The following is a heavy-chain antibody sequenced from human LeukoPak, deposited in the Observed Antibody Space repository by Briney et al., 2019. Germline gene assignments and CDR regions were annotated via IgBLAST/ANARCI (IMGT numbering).Heavy chain of an antibody. J-gene: IGHJ4*02. CDR2: ISASGGST. D-gene: IGHD6-19*01. V-gene: IGHV3-23*01. CDR3: AANAGQWLVPYDF. Sequence: PGGSLRLSCAASGFPFSSHAMNWVRQAPGKGLGWASTISASGGSTYYAASVRGRFTISRDNSRNTLNLQLSNLRAEDTAVYYCAANAGQWLVPYDFWGQGTLVAVSS. CDR1: GFPFSSHA.